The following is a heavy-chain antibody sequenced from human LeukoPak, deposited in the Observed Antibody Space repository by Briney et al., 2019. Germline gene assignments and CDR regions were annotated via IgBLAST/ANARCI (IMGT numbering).Heavy chain of an antibody. D-gene: IGHD2-21*01. Sequence: ASVKVSCKASGYTFTGYYMHWVRQAPGQGLEWMGWINPNSGGTNYAQKSQGRVTMTRDTSISTAYMELSRLRSDDTAVYYCARESAGYCGGDCYSNWFDPWGQGTLVTVSS. V-gene: IGHV1-2*02. CDR1: GYTFTGYY. CDR3: ARESAGYCGGDCYSNWFDP. J-gene: IGHJ5*02. CDR2: INPNSGGT.